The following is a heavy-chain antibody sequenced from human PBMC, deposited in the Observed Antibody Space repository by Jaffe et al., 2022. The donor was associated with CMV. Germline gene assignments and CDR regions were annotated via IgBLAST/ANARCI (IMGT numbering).Heavy chain of an antibody. Sequence: QVQLVESGGGVVQPGRSLRLSCAASGFSFSTYGMHWVRQAPGKGLEWVAVIWYDGTNKYYADSVKGRFTISRDNSKNTLYLQMNSLRADDTAVYYCARGHSGSYYRIDAFDIWGQGTVVTVS. CDR1: GFSFSTYG. CDR2: IWYDGTNK. V-gene: IGHV3-33*08. CDR3: ARGHSGSYYRIDAFDI. D-gene: IGHD1-26*01. J-gene: IGHJ3*02.